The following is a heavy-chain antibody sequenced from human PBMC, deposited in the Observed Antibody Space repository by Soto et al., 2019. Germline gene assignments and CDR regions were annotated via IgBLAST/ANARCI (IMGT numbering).Heavy chain of an antibody. CDR1: GYSFTSYW. J-gene: IGHJ6*02. CDR2: IDPSDSYT. D-gene: IGHD1-26*01. CDR3: ARLATVRATNYYGMDV. Sequence: LGESLKISCKGSGYSFTSYWISWVRQMPGKGLEWMGKIDPSDSYTNYSPSFQGHVTISADKSISTAYLQWSSLKASDAAMYYCARLATVRATNYYGMDVWGQGTTVTVSS. V-gene: IGHV5-10-1*01.